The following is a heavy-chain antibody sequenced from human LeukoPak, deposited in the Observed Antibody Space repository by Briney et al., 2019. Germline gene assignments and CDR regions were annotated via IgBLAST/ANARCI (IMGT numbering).Heavy chain of an antibody. V-gene: IGHV1-69*05. CDR1: GGTFSSYA. Sequence: SVKVSCKASGGTFSSYAISWVRQAPGQGLEWMGGIIPIFGTANYAQKFQGRVTITTDESTSTAYMELSSLGSEDTAVYYCARGGIMTTATTELDYWGQGTLVTVSS. CDR3: ARGGIMTTATTELDY. CDR2: IIPIFGTA. J-gene: IGHJ4*02. D-gene: IGHD4-17*01.